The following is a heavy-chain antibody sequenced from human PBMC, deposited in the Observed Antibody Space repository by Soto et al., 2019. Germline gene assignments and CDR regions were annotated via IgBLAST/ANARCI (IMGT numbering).Heavy chain of an antibody. Sequence: VQLVESGGGVVQPGRSLRLSCAASGFTFSSYSMNWVRQAPGKGLEWVSSISSSSSYIYYADSVKGRFTISRDNAKNSLYLQMNSLRAEDTAVYYCARDRAMVTVYYYYYGMDVWGQGTTVTVSS. CDR2: ISSSSSYI. V-gene: IGHV3-21*01. CDR3: ARDRAMVTVYYYYYGMDV. CDR1: GFTFSSYS. J-gene: IGHJ6*02. D-gene: IGHD5-18*01.